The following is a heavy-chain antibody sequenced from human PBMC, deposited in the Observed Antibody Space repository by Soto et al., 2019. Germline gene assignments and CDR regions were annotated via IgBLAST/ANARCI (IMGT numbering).Heavy chain of an antibody. CDR1: GFTFSDYT. J-gene: IGHJ6*03. CDR2: ISSFSSYI. D-gene: IGHD2-2*01. CDR3: ARSYFSRSRCYESLYYYYMDV. V-gene: IGHV3-21*01. Sequence: EVQLVESGGGLVKPGGSLRLSCAASGFTFSDYTMNWVRQAPGKGLEWVSSISSFSSYIYYADSVKGRFTISRDNVKNSPYLQVNSLRAEDTAVYYCARSYFSRSRCYESLYYYYMDVWGKGTTVTVSS.